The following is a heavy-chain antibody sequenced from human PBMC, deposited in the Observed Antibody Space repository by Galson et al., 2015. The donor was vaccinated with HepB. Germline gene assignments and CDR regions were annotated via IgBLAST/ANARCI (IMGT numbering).Heavy chain of an antibody. CDR3: AREGYGDYYYYGMDV. V-gene: IGHV3-11*06. CDR1: GFTFSDYY. J-gene: IGHJ6*02. D-gene: IGHD4-17*01. Sequence: SLRLSCAASGFTFSDYYMSWIRQAPGKGLEWVSYISSSSSYTNYADSVKGRFTISRDNAKNSLYLQMNSLRAEDTAVYYCAREGYGDYYYYGMDVWGQGTTVTVSS. CDR2: ISSSSSYT.